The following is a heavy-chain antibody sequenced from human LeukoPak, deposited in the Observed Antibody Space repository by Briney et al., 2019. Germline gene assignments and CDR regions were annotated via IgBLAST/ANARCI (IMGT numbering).Heavy chain of an antibody. CDR2: ISWNSGSI. V-gene: IGHV3-9*01. CDR3: ARDSGSPDDY. J-gene: IGHJ4*02. D-gene: IGHD1-26*01. CDR1: GFTFDDYA. Sequence: PGGSLRLSCAASGFTFDDYAMHWVRQARGKGLEWVSGISWNSGSIGYADSVKGRFTISRDNAKNSLYLQMNSLRAEDTAVYYCARDSGSPDDYWGQGTLVTVSS.